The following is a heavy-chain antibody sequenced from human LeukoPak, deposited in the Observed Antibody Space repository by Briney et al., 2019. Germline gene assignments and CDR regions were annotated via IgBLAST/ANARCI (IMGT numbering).Heavy chain of an antibody. D-gene: IGHD3-3*01. CDR3: ARRYYDFWSGYYRGGPDAFDI. CDR2: IYYSGST. CDR1: GGSISSYY. Sequence: SETLSLTCTVSGGSISSYYWSWIRQPPGEGLEWIGYIYYSGSTNYNPSLKSRVTISVDTSKNQFSLKLSSVTAADTAVYYCARRYYDFWSGYYRGGPDAFDIWGQGTMVTVSS. V-gene: IGHV4-59*08. J-gene: IGHJ3*02.